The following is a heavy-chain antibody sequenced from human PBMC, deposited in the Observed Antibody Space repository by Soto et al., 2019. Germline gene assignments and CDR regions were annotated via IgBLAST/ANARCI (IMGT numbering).Heavy chain of an antibody. J-gene: IGHJ4*02. CDR1: GGSFSGYY. CDR2: INHSGST. V-gene: IGHV4-34*01. D-gene: IGHD1-26*01. Sequence: SETLSLTCAVYGGSFSGYYWSWIRQPPGKGLEWIGEINHSGSTNYNPSLKSRVTISVDTSKNQFSLKLSSVTAADTAVYYCARRHLGAGRGYFDYWGQGTLVTVSS. CDR3: ARRHLGAGRGYFDY.